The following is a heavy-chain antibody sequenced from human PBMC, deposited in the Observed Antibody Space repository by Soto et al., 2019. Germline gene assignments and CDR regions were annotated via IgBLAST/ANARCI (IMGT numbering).Heavy chain of an antibody. D-gene: IGHD3-22*01. CDR1: GFTFSSYG. Sequence: PGGSLRLSCAASGFTFSSYGMHWVRQAPGKGLEWVAVIWYDGSNKYYADSVKGRFTISRDNSKNTLYLQMNSLRAEDTAVYYCARDKDSSGYYTSIDYWGQGTLVSVSA. J-gene: IGHJ4*02. CDR3: ARDKDSSGYYTSIDY. V-gene: IGHV3-33*01. CDR2: IWYDGSNK.